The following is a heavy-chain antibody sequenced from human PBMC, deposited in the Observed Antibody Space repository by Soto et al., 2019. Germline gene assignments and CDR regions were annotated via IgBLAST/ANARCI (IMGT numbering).Heavy chain of an antibody. CDR1: GYIFSDYG. CDR2: ISGYSGNA. Sequence: QVQVMQSGAEVKKPGDSVKVSCKTSGYIFSDYGINWARQAPGQGLEWVGWISGYSGNANLAQKFQGKATMTTDKSTRTAYMELRRLRSDDTAVYYCAKRTSGTTWGESDYWGQGTLVTVSS. V-gene: IGHV1-18*04. D-gene: IGHD4-17*01. CDR3: AKRTSGTTWGESDY. J-gene: IGHJ4*02.